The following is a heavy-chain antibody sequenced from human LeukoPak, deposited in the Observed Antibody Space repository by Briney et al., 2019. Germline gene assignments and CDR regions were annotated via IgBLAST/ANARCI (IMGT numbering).Heavy chain of an antibody. J-gene: IGHJ4*02. CDR1: GYTFTNNL. Sequence: ASVKVSYKASGYTFTNNLIHWVRQAPGQGLEWISKITPHTGSATHAERFQGRVTVTRDMSTNTVYMDLSSLTSQDTAVYYCARDYTNNWCVDYWGQGTLVTVSS. D-gene: IGHD1-1*01. CDR2: ITPHTGSA. V-gene: IGHV1-46*01. CDR3: ARDYTNNWCVDY.